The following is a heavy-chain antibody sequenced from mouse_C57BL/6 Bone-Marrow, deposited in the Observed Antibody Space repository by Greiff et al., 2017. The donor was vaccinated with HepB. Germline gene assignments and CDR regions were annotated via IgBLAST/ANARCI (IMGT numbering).Heavy chain of an antibody. CDR3: ARYDYDRFAY. V-gene: IGHV7-3*01. D-gene: IGHD2-4*01. J-gene: IGHJ3*01. Sequence: EVKLMESGGGLVQPGGSLSLSCAASGFTFTDYYMSWVRQPPGKALEWLGFIRNKANGYTTEYSASVKGRFTISRDNSQSILYLQMNALRAEDSATYYCARYDYDRFAYWGQGTLVTVSA. CDR2: IRNKANGYTT. CDR1: GFTFTDYY.